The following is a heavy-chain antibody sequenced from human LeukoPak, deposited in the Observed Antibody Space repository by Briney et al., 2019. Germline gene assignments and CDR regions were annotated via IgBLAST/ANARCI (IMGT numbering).Heavy chain of an antibody. Sequence: SETLSLTCTVSGGSISGYYWSWIRQPPGKGLEWIGYIYYSGSTNYNPSLKSRVTISVDTSKNQFSLKLSSVTAADTAVYYCARSVDEQWLVRSDYWGQGTLVTVSS. CDR3: ARSVDEQWLVRSDY. J-gene: IGHJ4*02. V-gene: IGHV4-59*01. D-gene: IGHD6-19*01. CDR2: IYYSGST. CDR1: GGSISGYY.